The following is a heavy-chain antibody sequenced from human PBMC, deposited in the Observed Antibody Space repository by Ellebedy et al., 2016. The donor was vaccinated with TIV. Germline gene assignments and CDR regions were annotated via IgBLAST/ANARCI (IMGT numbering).Heavy chain of an antibody. CDR3: ARSGSTSWYFDL. V-gene: IGHV3-7*03. CDR2: IKQDGREK. J-gene: IGHJ2*01. D-gene: IGHD1-7*01. CDR1: GFRFNTYW. Sequence: PGGSLRLSCETSGFRFNTYWMSWVRQAPGKGLEWVANIKQDGREKYYVGSVEGRFIISRDNANNSLSLRITNPRAEDTAVYYCARSGSTSWYFDLWGRGTLVTVSS.